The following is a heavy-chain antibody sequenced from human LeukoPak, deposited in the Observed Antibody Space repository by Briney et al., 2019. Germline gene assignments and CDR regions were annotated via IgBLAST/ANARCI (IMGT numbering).Heavy chain of an antibody. CDR2: IYYSGST. CDR1: GGSISSGGYY. V-gene: IGHV4-31*03. CDR3: ARKTTREDFDY. Sequence: PSETLSLTCTVSGGSISSGGYYWSWIRQHPGKGLEWIGYIYYSGSTYYNPSLKSRVTISVDTSKNQFSLKLSSVTAADTAVYYCARKTTREDFDYWGQGTLVTVSS. J-gene: IGHJ4*02. D-gene: IGHD1-7*01.